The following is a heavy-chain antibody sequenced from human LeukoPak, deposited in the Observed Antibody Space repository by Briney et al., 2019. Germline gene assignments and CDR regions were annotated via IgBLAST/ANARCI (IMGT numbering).Heavy chain of an antibody. CDR1: GFTFSSYE. Sequence: GGSLRLSCAASGFTFSSYEMNWVRQAPGKGLEWVSSISPTGGAIFYADSLRGRFTISRDNAKNSLYLQMNSLRAEDTALYFCASGIRERGFDYWGQGTLVTVSS. V-gene: IGHV3-48*03. CDR3: ASGIRERGFDY. J-gene: IGHJ4*02. CDR2: ISPTGGAI. D-gene: IGHD1-1*01.